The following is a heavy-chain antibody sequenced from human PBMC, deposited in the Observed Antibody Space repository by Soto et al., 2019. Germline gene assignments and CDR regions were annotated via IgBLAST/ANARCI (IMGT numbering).Heavy chain of an antibody. Sequence: EVQLVESGGSLVQPGGSLRLSCTASGFIFSSYWMTWLRQAPGKGLEWLTKIKQDGTDKYYVDSVRGRFTISRDNTKNSLYLQMDSLRAEDTAVYYCATESSFRCDHWGQGTLVTVSS. CDR1: GFIFSSYW. CDR3: ATESSFRCDH. CDR2: IKQDGTDK. J-gene: IGHJ4*02. D-gene: IGHD3-10*01. V-gene: IGHV3-7*05.